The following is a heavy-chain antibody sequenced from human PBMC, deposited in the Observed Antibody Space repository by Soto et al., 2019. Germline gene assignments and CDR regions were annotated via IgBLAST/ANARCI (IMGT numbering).Heavy chain of an antibody. J-gene: IGHJ5*02. CDR3: ARAPVGYCSSTSCHPEFDP. V-gene: IGHV1-69*02. D-gene: IGHD2-2*01. CDR2: IIPILGIA. Sequence: GASVKVSCKASGSTFSSYTIRWVRQAPGQRLEWMGRIIPILGIANYAQKFQGRVTITADKSTSTAYMELSSLRSEDTAVYYCARAPVGYCSSTSCHPEFDPWGQGTLVTVSS. CDR1: GSTFSSYT.